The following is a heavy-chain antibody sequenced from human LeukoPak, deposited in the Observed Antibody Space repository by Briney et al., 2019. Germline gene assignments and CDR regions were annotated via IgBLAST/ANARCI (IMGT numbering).Heavy chain of an antibody. J-gene: IGHJ3*02. Sequence: GRSLRLSCAASGFTFADYAMHWVRQTPGKGLEWVSGISWNSGNIDYADSVKGRFTISRDNAKNSLYLQMNSLRAEDTALYYCAKSTTVTSGYGAFDMWGQRTMVIVSS. V-gene: IGHV3-9*01. CDR3: AKSTTVTSGYGAFDM. CDR1: GFTFADYA. CDR2: ISWNSGNI. D-gene: IGHD4-17*01.